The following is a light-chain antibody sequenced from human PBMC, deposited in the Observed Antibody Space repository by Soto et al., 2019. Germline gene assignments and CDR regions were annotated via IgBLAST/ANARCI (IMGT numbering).Light chain of an antibody. CDR2: AAS. J-gene: IGKJ2*01. CDR3: QQSPRIPYT. V-gene: IGKV1-39*01. Sequence: DIQMTQSPSSLSASVGDRVTITCRASQTISSYLNWYQQKPGKAPKLLIYAASSLQSGVPSRFSGVGSGTNSTLTISSLQPEIFATYYCQQSPRIPYTFGQGRSWRSN. CDR1: QTISSY.